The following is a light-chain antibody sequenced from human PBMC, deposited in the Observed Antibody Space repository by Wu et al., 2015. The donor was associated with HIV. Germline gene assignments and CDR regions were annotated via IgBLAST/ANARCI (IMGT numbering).Light chain of an antibody. Sequence: EILLTQSPGTLSLSPGERATLSCRASQSVDSDYLAWYQQKPGQAPRLLIFGASSRATGIPDKFSGSGSGTDFTLTIRRPEPEDIAVYYCQQYGSSPYTFGQGTKLEIK. CDR1: QSVDSDY. J-gene: IGKJ2*01. CDR2: GAS. V-gene: IGKV3-20*01. CDR3: QQYGSSPYT.